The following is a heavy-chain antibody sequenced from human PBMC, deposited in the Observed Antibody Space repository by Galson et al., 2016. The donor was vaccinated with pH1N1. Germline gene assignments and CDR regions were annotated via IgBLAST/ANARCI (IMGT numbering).Heavy chain of an antibody. CDR3: SRVGGSHWGYFDL. Sequence: SVKVSCKASGGTFNNFTIHWVRQAPGQGLEWMGGVSPVSETPDFAQEFKGRVTISADELSRTAHMELRNLRPEDTAVYYCSRVGGSHWGYFDLWGQGARVTVTS. D-gene: IGHD1-26*01. V-gene: IGHV1-69*13. J-gene: IGHJ4*02. CDR1: GGTFNNFT. CDR2: VSPVSETP.